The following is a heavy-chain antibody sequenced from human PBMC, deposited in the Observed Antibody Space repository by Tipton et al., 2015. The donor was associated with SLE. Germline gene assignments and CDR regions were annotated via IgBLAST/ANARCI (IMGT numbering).Heavy chain of an antibody. V-gene: IGHV4-4*08. CDR3: ARDRAVTTDYYYYMDV. J-gene: IGHJ6*03. D-gene: IGHD4-17*01. Sequence: TLSLTCTVSGGSISSYYWSWIRQPPGKGLEWIGYIYTSGSTNYNPSLKSRVTISVDTSKNQFSLKLSSVTAADTAVYYCARDRAVTTDYYYYMDVWGKGTTVTVSS. CDR2: IYTSGST. CDR1: GGSISSYY.